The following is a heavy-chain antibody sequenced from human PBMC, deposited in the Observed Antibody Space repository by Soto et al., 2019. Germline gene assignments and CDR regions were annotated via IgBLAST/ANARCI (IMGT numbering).Heavy chain of an antibody. CDR3: AGEITVTGLDY. J-gene: IGHJ4*02. CDR2: INPSGGST. V-gene: IGHV1-46*01. CDR1: GYTFTSYY. Sequence: ASVKVSCKASGYTFTSYYMHWVRQAPGQGLEWMGIINPSGGSTSYAQKFQGRVTMTRDTSTSTVYMELSSLRSEDTAVYYCAGEITVTGLDYWGQGTLVTVSS. D-gene: IGHD4-17*01.